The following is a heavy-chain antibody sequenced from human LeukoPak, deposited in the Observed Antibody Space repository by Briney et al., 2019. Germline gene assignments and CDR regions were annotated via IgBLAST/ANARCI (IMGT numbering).Heavy chain of an antibody. CDR3: AKDALRTSGWYYFDN. V-gene: IGHV3-23*01. J-gene: IGHJ4*02. Sequence: PGESLRLSCAASGFTFSGYAMSWVRQAPGKGLKWLSTITGGAENTYYVDSVKGRFTISRDNSKNTLYLQMNSLRVEDTAVYYCAKDALRTSGWYYFDNWGQGALVAVSS. CDR1: GFTFSGYA. D-gene: IGHD6-19*01. CDR2: ITGGAENT.